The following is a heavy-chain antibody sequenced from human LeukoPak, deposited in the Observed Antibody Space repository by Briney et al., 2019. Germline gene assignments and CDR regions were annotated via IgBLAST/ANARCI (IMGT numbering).Heavy chain of an antibody. D-gene: IGHD3-10*01. Sequence: GGSLRLSCAASGFTFSSYSMNWVRQAPGKGLEWVSSISTSSSFIYYADSVKGRFTISRDNAKNSLYLQMNSLRAEDTAVYYCARDTTYGSGTYSFDCWGQGTLVTVSS. CDR2: ISTSSSFI. CDR1: GFTFSSYS. J-gene: IGHJ4*02. V-gene: IGHV3-21*01. CDR3: ARDTTYGSGTYSFDC.